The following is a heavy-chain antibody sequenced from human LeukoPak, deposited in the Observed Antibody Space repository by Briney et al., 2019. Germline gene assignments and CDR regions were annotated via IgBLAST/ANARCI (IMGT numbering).Heavy chain of an antibody. Sequence: GGSLRLSCAASGFTFSSYGMHWVRQTPGKGLEWVALISSDGSKNIYADSVKGRFTISRDNSKNTVYLQMNSLRAEDTAVYYCVKGLVQTTMSYSVDYWGQGALVTVSS. CDR2: ISSDGSKN. V-gene: IGHV3-30*18. CDR3: VKGLVQTTMSYSVDY. D-gene: IGHD1-1*01. J-gene: IGHJ4*02. CDR1: GFTFSSYG.